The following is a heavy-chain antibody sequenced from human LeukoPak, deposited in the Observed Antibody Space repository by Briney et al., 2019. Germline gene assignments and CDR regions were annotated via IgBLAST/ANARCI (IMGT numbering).Heavy chain of an antibody. D-gene: IGHD3-22*01. CDR3: KRQQWLANSFDY. Sequence: QPGGSLRLSCAASGFTFSSYAMSWVRQAPGKGLEWVSAISGSGGSTYYADSVKGRFTISRDNSKNTLYLQMNSLRAEDTAVYYCKRQQWLANSFDYWGQGTLVTVSS. CDR1: GFTFSSYA. V-gene: IGHV3-23*01. J-gene: IGHJ4*02. CDR2: ISGSGGST.